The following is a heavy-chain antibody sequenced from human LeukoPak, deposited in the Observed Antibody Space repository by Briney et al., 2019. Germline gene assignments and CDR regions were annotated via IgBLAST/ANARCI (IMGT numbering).Heavy chain of an antibody. J-gene: IGHJ4*02. CDR3: ARDGYNSRHYDY. D-gene: IGHD5-24*01. Sequence: SETLSLTCTVSGGSISSYYWSWIRQPAGKGLEWIGRIYTSGSTNYNPSLKSRVTISVDTSKNQFSLKLSSVTAADTAVYYCARDGYNSRHYDYWGQGTLVTVSS. CDR2: IYTSGST. CDR1: GGSISSYY. V-gene: IGHV4-4*07.